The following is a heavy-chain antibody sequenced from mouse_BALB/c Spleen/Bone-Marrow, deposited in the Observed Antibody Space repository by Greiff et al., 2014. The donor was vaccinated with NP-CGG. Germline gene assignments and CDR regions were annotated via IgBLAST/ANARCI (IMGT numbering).Heavy chain of an antibody. D-gene: IGHD1-1*01. V-gene: IGHV5-6-5*01. J-gene: IGHJ2*01. Sequence: EVKLMESGGGLVQPGGSLKLSCAASGFTFSSFVMSWVRQTPEKRLEWVASISSGGSMYYSDSVKGRFIISRDNARNILYLQMSSLRSEDTAMYYCARYYNGSSHFDYWGQGSTLTVSS. CDR1: GFTFSSFV. CDR3: ARYYNGSSHFDY. CDR2: ISSGGSM.